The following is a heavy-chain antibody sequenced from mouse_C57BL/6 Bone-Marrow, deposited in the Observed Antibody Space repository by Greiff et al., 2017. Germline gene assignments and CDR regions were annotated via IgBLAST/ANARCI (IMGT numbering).Heavy chain of an antibody. J-gene: IGHJ2*01. CDR2: IDPSDSYT. Sequence: QVQLKQPGAELVRPGTSVKLSCKASGYTFTSYWMHWVKQRPGQGLEWIGVIDPSDSYTNYNQKFKGKATLTVDTSSSTAYMQLSSLTSEDSAVYYCARVYGSSGYWGQGTTLTVSS. V-gene: IGHV1-59*01. CDR3: ARVYGSSGY. CDR1: GYTFTSYW. D-gene: IGHD1-1*01.